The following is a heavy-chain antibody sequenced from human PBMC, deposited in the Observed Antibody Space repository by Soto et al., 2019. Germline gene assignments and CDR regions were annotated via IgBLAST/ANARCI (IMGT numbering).Heavy chain of an antibody. CDR3: VRQYPIGNNWNYFVF. Sequence: SETLSLTCTVSNGSISGYYWGWIRQPPGKGLELIGYIFYTGSTSYNPSLKSRVTISVDTSKNQFSLRLSSVTAADTAVYYCVRQYPIGNNWNYFVFWGQGTLVTVSS. V-gene: IGHV4-59*08. CDR1: NGSISGYY. J-gene: IGHJ4*02. CDR2: IFYTGST. D-gene: IGHD1-1*01.